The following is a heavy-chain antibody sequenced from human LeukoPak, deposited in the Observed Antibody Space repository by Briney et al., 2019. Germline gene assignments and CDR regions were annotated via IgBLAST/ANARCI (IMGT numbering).Heavy chain of an antibody. Sequence: ASVKVSCKASGYTFTSYGISWVRQAPGQGLEWMGWISAYNGNTNYAQKLQGRVTMTTDTSTSTAYMELRSLRSDDTAVYYCAREAEIAAHCPAGECVPRGFDYWGQGTLVTVSS. V-gene: IGHV1-18*01. CDR3: AREAEIAAHCPAGECVPRGFDY. CDR1: GYTFTSYG. J-gene: IGHJ4*02. D-gene: IGHD6-6*01. CDR2: ISAYNGNT.